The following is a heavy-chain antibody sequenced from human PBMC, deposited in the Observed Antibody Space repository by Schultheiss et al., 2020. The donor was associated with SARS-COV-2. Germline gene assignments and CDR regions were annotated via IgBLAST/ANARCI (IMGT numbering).Heavy chain of an antibody. CDR2: IKSKTDGGTT. V-gene: IGHV3-15*01. D-gene: IGHD6-13*01. CDR1: GFTFSNAW. CDR3: ARGAAAGKFDY. J-gene: IGHJ4*02. Sequence: GGSLRLSCAASGFTFSNAWMSWVRQAPGKGLEWVGRIKSKTDGGTTDYAAPVKGRFTISRDDSKNTLYLQMNSLKTEDTAVYYCARGAAAGKFDYWGQGTLVTVSS.